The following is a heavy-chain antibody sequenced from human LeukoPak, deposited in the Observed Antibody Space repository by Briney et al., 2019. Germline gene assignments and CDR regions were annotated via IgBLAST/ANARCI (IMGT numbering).Heavy chain of an antibody. CDR1: GYTFTSYA. D-gene: IGHD3-22*01. CDR2: INTNTGNP. CDR3: ARGDYYYDSSGLGDY. V-gene: IGHV7-4-1*02. J-gene: IGHJ4*02. Sequence: ASVKVSCKASGYTFTSYAMDWVRQAPGQGLEWLGWINTNTGNPTYAQGFTGRFVFSLDTSVSTAYLQISSLKAEDTAVYYCARGDYYYDSSGLGDYWGQGTLVTVSS.